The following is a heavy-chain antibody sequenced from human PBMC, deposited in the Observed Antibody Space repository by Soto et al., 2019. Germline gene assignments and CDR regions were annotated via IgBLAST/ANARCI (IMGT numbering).Heavy chain of an antibody. CDR2: INHSGST. J-gene: IGHJ4*02. Sequence: SETLSLTCAVYGGSFSGCYWSWIRQPPGKGMEWIGEINHSGSTNYNPSLKSRVTISVDTSRNQFSLKLSSVTAADTAVYYCAIDPCGSERYAGLGYWGKGSLVTVAS. CDR3: AIDPCGSERYAGLGY. V-gene: IGHV4-34*01. D-gene: IGHD2-2*01. CDR1: GGSFSGCY.